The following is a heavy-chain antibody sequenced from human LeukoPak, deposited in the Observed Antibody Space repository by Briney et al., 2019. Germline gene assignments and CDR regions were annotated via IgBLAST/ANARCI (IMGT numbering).Heavy chain of an antibody. D-gene: IGHD4-23*01. CDR2: IYYSGST. V-gene: IGHV4-31*03. Sequence: PSETLSLTCTVSGGSISSGGYYWSWIRQHPGKGLEWIGYIYYSGSTYYNPSLKSRVTISVDTSKNQFSLKLSSVTAADTAVYYCARETPRPDEYGGNSYFDYWGQGTLVTVSS. CDR1: GGSISSGGYY. J-gene: IGHJ4*02. CDR3: ARETPRPDEYGGNSYFDY.